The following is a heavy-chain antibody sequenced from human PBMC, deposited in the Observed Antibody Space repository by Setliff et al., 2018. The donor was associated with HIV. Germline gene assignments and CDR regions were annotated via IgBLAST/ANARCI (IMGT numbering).Heavy chain of an antibody. J-gene: IGHJ4*02. CDR1: GYTFTNYF. CDR3: ARTSSALTTRGEYYFDY. V-gene: IGHV1-46*01. Sequence: ASVKVSCKASGYTFTNYFIHWVRQAPGQGLEWMEIVNPSDGSTSNSQKFQGRVTMTRDTSTSTVYMEVNGLRSEDTAVYFCARTSSALTTRGEYYFDYWGQGTLVTVSS. CDR2: VNPSDGST. D-gene: IGHD4-4*01.